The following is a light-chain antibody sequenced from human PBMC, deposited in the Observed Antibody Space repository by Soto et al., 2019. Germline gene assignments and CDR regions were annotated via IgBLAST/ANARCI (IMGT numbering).Light chain of an antibody. V-gene: IGKV3-20*01. Sequence: EIVLTQSPGTLSLSPGERATLSCRASQSVSSSYLAWYQQKPGQAPRLRIYGASSRATGLPDRFSGSVSGTGFTLTISRLEPEDFAVYYCQQYGSSPPWTFGQGTKVEIK. CDR1: QSVSSSY. CDR3: QQYGSSPPWT. J-gene: IGKJ1*01. CDR2: GAS.